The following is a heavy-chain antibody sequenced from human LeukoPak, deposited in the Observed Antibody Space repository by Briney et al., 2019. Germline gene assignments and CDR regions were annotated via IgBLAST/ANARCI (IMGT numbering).Heavy chain of an antibody. CDR1: GDSISSSSYY. J-gene: IGHJ6*03. Sequence: SETLSLTCTVSGDSISSSSYYWGWIRQPPGKGLEWIGSIYYSGSTYYNPSLKSRVTITVDTSKNQSSLKLSSVTAADTAVYYCAREHCSGGSCYSIYYYYYMDVWGKGTTVTVSS. V-gene: IGHV4-39*07. CDR3: AREHCSGGSCYSIYYYYYMDV. CDR2: IYYSGST. D-gene: IGHD2-15*01.